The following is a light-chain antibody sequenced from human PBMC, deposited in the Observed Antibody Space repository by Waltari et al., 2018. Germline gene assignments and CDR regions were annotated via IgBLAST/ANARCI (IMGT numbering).Light chain of an antibody. CDR1: SSDVGTSNH. Sequence: QSALTQPASVSGSPGQSIPIPCPGTSSDVGTSNHVSWYQQHPGKAPNLFIYDFSYRPSGFSYRFSGSKSGNTASLTISGLQAEDEADYYCSSYITTNTLELFGGGTSLTVL. CDR2: DFS. CDR3: SSYITTNTLEL. J-gene: IGLJ3*02. V-gene: IGLV2-14*03.